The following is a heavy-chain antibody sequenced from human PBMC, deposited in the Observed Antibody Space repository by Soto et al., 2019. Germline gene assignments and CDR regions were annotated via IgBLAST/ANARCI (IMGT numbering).Heavy chain of an antibody. CDR2: ISNSGGST. V-gene: IGHV3-23*01. J-gene: IGHJ4*02. Sequence: GGSLRLSCAASGFTFSSYAMSWVRQAPGKGLEWVSGISNSGGSTYYVDSVKGRFTISRDNSKNTLYLQMDSLRAEDTAAYYCAKDLRGSSRPRAGFDYWGQGTLVTVSS. CDR1: GFTFSSYA. CDR3: AKDLRGSSRPRAGFDY. D-gene: IGHD6-13*01.